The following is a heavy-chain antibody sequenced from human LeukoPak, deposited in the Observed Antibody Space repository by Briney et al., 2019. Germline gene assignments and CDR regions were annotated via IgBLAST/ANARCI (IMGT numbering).Heavy chain of an antibody. CDR2: ISAYNGNT. J-gene: IGHJ4*02. Sequence: ASVKVSCKASGGTFSSYAISWVRQAPGQGLEWMGWISAYNGNTNYAQKLQGRVTMTTDTSTSTAYMELRSLRSDDTAVYYCARPRYSSGWYGLFGYWGQGTLVTVSS. V-gene: IGHV1-18*01. D-gene: IGHD6-19*01. CDR3: ARPRYSSGWYGLFGY. CDR1: GGTFSSYA.